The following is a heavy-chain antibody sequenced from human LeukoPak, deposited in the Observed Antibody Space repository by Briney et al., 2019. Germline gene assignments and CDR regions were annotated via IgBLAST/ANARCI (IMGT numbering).Heavy chain of an antibody. Sequence: PSETLSLTCTVSGGSISSSSYYWGWIRQPPGKGLEWIGSIYYSGSTYYNPSLKSRVTISVDTSKNQFSLKLSSVTAADTAVYYCARVAVGFVPFDYWGQGTLVTVSS. J-gene: IGHJ4*02. CDR1: GGSISSSSYY. D-gene: IGHD6-19*01. CDR2: IYYSGST. V-gene: IGHV4-39*01. CDR3: ARVAVGFVPFDY.